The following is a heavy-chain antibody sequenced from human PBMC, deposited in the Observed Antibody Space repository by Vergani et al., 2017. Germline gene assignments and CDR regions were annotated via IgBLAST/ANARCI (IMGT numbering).Heavy chain of an antibody. Sequence: EVQLVESGGGLVRPGGSLRLSCAGSGFTFSDYSINWVRQAPGKGLERVSSISSSSTCIYYADSVKGRFTISRDNAKNSLFLQMNSLRAEDTAVYYCARDHEYCGGDNCLDYYYYMDVWGKGTTVTVSS. CDR2: ISSSSTCI. V-gene: IGHV3-21*01. D-gene: IGHD2-21*01. J-gene: IGHJ6*03. CDR1: GFTFSDYS. CDR3: ARDHEYCGGDNCLDYYYYMDV.